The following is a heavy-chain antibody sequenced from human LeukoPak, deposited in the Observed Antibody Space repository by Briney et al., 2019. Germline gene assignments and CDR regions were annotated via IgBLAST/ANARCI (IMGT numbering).Heavy chain of an antibody. CDR1: GYTFTSYG. V-gene: IGHV1-18*04. D-gene: IGHD2-2*01. CDR3: ASGRVYCSSTSCYEGGDAFDI. J-gene: IGHJ3*02. Sequence: ASVKVSCKASGYTFTSYGISWVRQAPGQGLEWMGWISAYNGNTNYAQKLQGRVTMTTDTSTSTAYMELRSLRSDDTAVYYCASGRVYCSSTSCYEGGDAFDIWGQGTMVTVS. CDR2: ISAYNGNT.